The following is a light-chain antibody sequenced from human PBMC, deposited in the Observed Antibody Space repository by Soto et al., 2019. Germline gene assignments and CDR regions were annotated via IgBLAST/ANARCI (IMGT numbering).Light chain of an antibody. V-gene: IGKV2-30*01. J-gene: IGKJ2*01. Sequence: VMTQSPLSLPVTLGQSASIPRTSSQSLVYADGNTYLNWLQQRPGQSPRRLIYKVFNRDSGVPDRFSGSASGSEFTLTISRVEAEDIGVYYCMQTAHWPYTFGRGTKVDIK. CDR3: MQTAHWPYT. CDR1: QSLVYADGNTY. CDR2: KVF.